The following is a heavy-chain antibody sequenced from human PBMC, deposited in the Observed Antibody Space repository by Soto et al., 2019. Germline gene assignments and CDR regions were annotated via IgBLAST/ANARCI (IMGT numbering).Heavy chain of an antibody. V-gene: IGHV4-34*01. CDR3: ARGTRLAPPNYYFDY. CDR2: INHSGST. D-gene: IGHD6-6*01. Sequence: SLTCAVYCGSFSGYYWSWIRQPPGKGLEWIGEINHSGSTNYNPSLKSRVTISVDTSKNQFSLKLSSVTAADTAVYYCARGTRLAPPNYYFDYWGQGTLVTVSS. J-gene: IGHJ4*02. CDR1: CGSFSGYY.